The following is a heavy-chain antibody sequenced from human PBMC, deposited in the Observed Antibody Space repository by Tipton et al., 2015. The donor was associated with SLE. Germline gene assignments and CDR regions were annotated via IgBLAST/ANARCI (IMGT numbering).Heavy chain of an antibody. D-gene: IGHD4-17*01. CDR1: GFAFSTYA. CDR3: TTVVSDY. CDR2: LYREGST. V-gene: IGHV3-23*03. Sequence: SLRLSCAASGFAFSTYAMSWVRQAPGQGLEWVSVLYREGSTYYADSVKGRFTISRDSSKNTVYLQMNSLRAEDTAVYYCTTVVSDYWGQGTLVTVSS. J-gene: IGHJ4*02.